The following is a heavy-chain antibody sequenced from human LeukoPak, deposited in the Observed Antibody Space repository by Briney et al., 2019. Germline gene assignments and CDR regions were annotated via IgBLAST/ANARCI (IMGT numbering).Heavy chain of an antibody. V-gene: IGHV4-4*07. J-gene: IGHJ3*02. CDR3: ARVNYYDGSGRGAFDI. CDR1: GGSISSYY. Sequence: SETLSLTCTVSGGSISSYYWSWIRQPAGKGLEWIGRIYTSGSTNYNPSLKSRVTMSVDTSKNQFSLKLSSVTAADTAVYYCARVNYYDGSGRGAFDIWGQGTMVTVSS. CDR2: IYTSGST. D-gene: IGHD3-22*01.